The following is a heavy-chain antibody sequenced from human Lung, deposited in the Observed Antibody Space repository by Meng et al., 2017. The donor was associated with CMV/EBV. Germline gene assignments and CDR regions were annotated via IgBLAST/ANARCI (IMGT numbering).Heavy chain of an antibody. CDR1: GYTFTSYY. J-gene: IGHJ4*02. V-gene: IGHV1-46*01. D-gene: IGHD6-19*01. CDR3: ARGVKDRGPSSSSNPYSSGWYYFDY. Sequence: ASVKVSXKASGYTFTSYYMHWVRQAPGQGLEWMGIINPSGGSTSYAQKFQGRVTMTRDTSTSTVYMELSSLRSEDTAVDYCARGVKDRGPSSSSNPYSSGWYYFDYWGQGTLVTVSS. CDR2: INPSGGST.